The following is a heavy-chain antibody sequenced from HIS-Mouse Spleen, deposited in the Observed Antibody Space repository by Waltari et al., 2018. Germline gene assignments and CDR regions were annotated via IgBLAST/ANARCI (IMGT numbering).Heavy chain of an antibody. CDR2: INPNSGGT. V-gene: IGHV1-2*02. J-gene: IGHJ5*02. Sequence: HVQLLQPGAEVKKPGAQVKVSCKASGATFTGYDRHWGRQAAGQGLEWMGWINPNSGGTNDAQKFKGRVPMTRDTSISTAYMELSRLRSDDTAVYYCARGPFSSSSNWFDPWGQGTLVTVSS. CDR1: GATFTGYD. D-gene: IGHD6-6*01. CDR3: ARGPFSSSSNWFDP.